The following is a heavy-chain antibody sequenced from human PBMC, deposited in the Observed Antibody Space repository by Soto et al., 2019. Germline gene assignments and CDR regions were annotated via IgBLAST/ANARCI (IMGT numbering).Heavy chain of an antibody. D-gene: IGHD3-22*01. CDR1: GFTFRNYG. CDR2: IGIGSSTK. J-gene: IGHJ3*01. CDR3: ARDQLYYNDISGRPLNAFDV. Sequence: GGSLRLSCAASGFTFRNYGMNWVRQAPGKGLEWVSYIGIGSSTKYYADSVRGRFTIPRDNAKNSLYLQMNSLRAEDTAVYYCARDQLYYNDISGRPLNAFDVWGQGTMVTVSS. V-gene: IGHV3-48*01.